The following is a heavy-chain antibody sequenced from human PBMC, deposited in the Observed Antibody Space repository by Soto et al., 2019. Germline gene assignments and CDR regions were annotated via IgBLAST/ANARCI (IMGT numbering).Heavy chain of an antibody. V-gene: IGHV4-30-2*01. CDR3: ARGFDDFWSGYSVPFDY. D-gene: IGHD3-3*01. CDR1: GGSISSGGYS. Sequence: QLQLQESGSGLVKPSQTLSLTCAVSGGSISSGGYSWSWIRQPPGKVLEWIGYIYHSGSTYYNPSLKSRVTISVDRSKNQFSLKLISVTAADTAVYYCARGFDDFWSGYSVPFDYWGQGTLVTVSS. CDR2: IYHSGST. J-gene: IGHJ4*02.